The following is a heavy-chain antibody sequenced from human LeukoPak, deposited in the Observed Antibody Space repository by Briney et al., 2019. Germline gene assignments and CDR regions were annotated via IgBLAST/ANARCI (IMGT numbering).Heavy chain of an antibody. Sequence: SETLSLTCTVSGGSISSYYWSWIRQPPGKGLEWIGYIYYSGSTYYNPSLKSRVTISVDTSKNQFSLKLSSVTAADTAVYYCAREGGDSSSGFDYWGQGTLVTVSS. CDR1: GGSISSYY. CDR3: AREGGDSSSGFDY. V-gene: IGHV4-59*01. D-gene: IGHD6-6*01. J-gene: IGHJ4*02. CDR2: IYYSGST.